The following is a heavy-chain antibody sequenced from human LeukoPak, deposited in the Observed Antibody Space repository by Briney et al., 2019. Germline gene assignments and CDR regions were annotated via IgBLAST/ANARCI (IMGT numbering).Heavy chain of an antibody. CDR3: ARGLGGYYDSRYDY. V-gene: IGHV4-34*01. Sequence: SETLSLTCAVYGGSFSGYYWSWIRQPPGKGLEWIGEINRSGSTNYNPSLKSRVTISVDTSKNQFSLKLSSVTAADTAVYYCARGLGGYYDSRYDYWGQGTLVTVSS. CDR2: INRSGST. CDR1: GGSFSGYY. J-gene: IGHJ4*02. D-gene: IGHD3-22*01.